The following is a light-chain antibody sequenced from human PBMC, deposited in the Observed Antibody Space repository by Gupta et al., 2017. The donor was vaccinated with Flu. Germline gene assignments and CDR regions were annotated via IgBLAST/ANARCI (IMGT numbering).Light chain of an antibody. V-gene: IGKV3-15*01. CDR1: QSISIN. CDR3: QQYNIWPIT. Sequence: GERATLSCRASQSISINLAWYQQKPGQAPRLLIYGASTRATGIPARFSGSGSGTEFTLTISSLQSEDFAVYYCQQYNIWPITFGQGTRLEIK. J-gene: IGKJ5*01. CDR2: GAS.